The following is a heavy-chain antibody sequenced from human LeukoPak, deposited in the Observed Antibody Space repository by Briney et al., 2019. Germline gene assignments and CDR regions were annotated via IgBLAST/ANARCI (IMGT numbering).Heavy chain of an antibody. CDR2: IYPGDSDT. J-gene: IGHJ1*01. D-gene: IGHD1-26*01. CDR1: GYSFTSYW. V-gene: IGHV5-51*01. Sequence: GESLKISCKGSGYSFTSYWIGWVRQMPGKGLEWMGNIYPGDSDTRYSPSFQGQVTISADKSISTAYLQWSSLKASDTAMYYCASSGGYSGSPGDFQHWGQGTLVTVSS. CDR3: ASSGGYSGSPGDFQH.